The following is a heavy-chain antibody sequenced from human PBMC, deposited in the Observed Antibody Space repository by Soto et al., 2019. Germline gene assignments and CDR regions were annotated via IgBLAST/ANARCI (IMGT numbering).Heavy chain of an antibody. D-gene: IGHD6-19*01. J-gene: IGHJ4*02. CDR3: ARVKRNSSGSGY. CDR2: ISGSGGST. V-gene: IGHV3-23*01. CDR1: GFTFSSYA. Sequence: GGSLRLSCAASGFTFSSYAMSWVRQAPGKGLEWVSAISGSGGSTYYADSVKGRFTISRDNSKNSLYLQMNSLRDEDTAVYYCARVKRNSSGSGYWGQGTLVTVSS.